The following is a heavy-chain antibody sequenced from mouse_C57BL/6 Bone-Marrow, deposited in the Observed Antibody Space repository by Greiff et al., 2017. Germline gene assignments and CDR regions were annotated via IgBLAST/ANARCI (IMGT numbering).Heavy chain of an antibody. CDR2: INPSSGYT. V-gene: IGHV1-4*01. J-gene: IGHJ2*01. CDR1: GYTFTSYT. CDR3: AAGGDTLDY. D-gene: IGHD5-1-1*01. Sequence: QVHVKQSGAELARPGASVKMSCKASGYTFTSYTMHWVKQRPGQGLEWIGYINPSSGYTKYNQKFKDKATLTADKSSSTAYMQLSSLTSEDSAVYYCAAGGDTLDYWGQGTTLTVSS.